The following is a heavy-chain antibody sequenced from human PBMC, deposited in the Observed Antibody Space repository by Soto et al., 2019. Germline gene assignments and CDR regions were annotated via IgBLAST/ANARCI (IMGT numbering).Heavy chain of an antibody. CDR1: GYTFPSYY. CDR3: ARARGSAWPFDY. CDR2: INPDGGST. V-gene: IGHV1-46*03. D-gene: IGHD6-19*01. J-gene: IGHJ4*02. Sequence: GASVKVSCKSSGYTFPSYYMHWVRQAPGQGLEWMGIINPDGGSTSYAQKFQGRVTMTSDTSTSTVYMELSSLRSEDPAVYYCARARGSAWPFDYWGQGTLVTVSS.